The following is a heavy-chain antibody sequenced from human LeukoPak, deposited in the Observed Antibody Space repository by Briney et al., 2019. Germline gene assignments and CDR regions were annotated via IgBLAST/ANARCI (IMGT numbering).Heavy chain of an antibody. Sequence: SVKVSCKASGGTFSSYAISWVRQAPGQGLEWMGGIIPIFGTANYAQKFQGRVTITTDESTSTAYVELSSLRSEDTTVYYCARLTHAVAEDYWGQGTLSPSPQ. CDR3: ARLTHAVAEDY. CDR1: GGTFSSYA. D-gene: IGHD6-19*01. J-gene: IGHJ4*02. CDR2: IIPIFGTA. V-gene: IGHV1-69*05.